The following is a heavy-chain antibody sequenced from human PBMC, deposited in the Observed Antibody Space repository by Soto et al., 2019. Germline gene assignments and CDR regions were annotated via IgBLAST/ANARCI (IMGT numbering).Heavy chain of an antibody. D-gene: IGHD2-21*02. Sequence: DVQLVKSGGGLIQPGGSLRLSCAASGITATNGHMSWVRQAPGKGLEWVSVIYSDDNTYYADSVKGRFTISRDTSKNTVYLQMNSLRAEDTAVYYCARDWTRDKYFDFWDQGSLVTVSS. CDR2: IYSDDNT. J-gene: IGHJ4*02. CDR1: GITATNGH. CDR3: ARDWTRDKYFDF. V-gene: IGHV3-53*01.